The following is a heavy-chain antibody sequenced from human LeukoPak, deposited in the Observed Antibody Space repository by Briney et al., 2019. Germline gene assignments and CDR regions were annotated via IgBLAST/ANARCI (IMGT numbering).Heavy chain of an antibody. D-gene: IGHD2-8*01. CDR1: GFTFSSYR. J-gene: IGHJ4*02. CDR2: ISSSSTYI. Sequence: GGSLRLSCEASGFTFSSYRMNWVRQGPGKGLEWVSSISSSSTYIYYADSVKGRFTISRDNSKNTLYLQMNSLRAEDTAVYYCAKASSTGVYWGQGTLVTVSS. CDR3: AKASSTGVY. V-gene: IGHV3-21*01.